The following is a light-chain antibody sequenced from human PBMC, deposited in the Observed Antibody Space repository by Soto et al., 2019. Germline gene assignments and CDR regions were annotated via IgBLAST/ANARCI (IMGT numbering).Light chain of an antibody. CDR2: GAS. CDR1: QSISNNY. J-gene: IGKJ1*01. Sequence: IGFTQSPGTLSLSPGERATPSCRASQSISNNYLAWYQQKPGQSPRLLIYGASNRATGIPDRFSGSGSGTDFTLTSSRLEPEDFAVYYCQQYGSSGTFGQGTKVDIK. V-gene: IGKV3-20*01. CDR3: QQYGSSGT.